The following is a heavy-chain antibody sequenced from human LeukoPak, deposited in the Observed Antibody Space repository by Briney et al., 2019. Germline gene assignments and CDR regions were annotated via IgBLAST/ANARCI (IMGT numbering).Heavy chain of an antibody. CDR2: ISAYNGNT. CDR3: ARDVGDIVTIPAAISVP. Sequence: ASVKVSCKATGYTFSSYGISWVRQAPGQGLEWMGWISAYNGNTNYAQMIQGRVTMTTDTSTSTAYMEVRSLRSDDTAMYYCARDVGDIVTIPAAISVPWGQGTLVTVSS. CDR1: GYTFSSYG. V-gene: IGHV1-18*01. J-gene: IGHJ5*02. D-gene: IGHD2-2*01.